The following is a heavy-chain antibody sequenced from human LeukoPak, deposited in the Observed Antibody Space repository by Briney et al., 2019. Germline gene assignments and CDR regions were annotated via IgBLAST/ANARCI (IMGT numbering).Heavy chain of an antibody. CDR3: ARRGAGTHFDY. CDR1: GYTFTSFD. CDR2: MNPNSDNT. V-gene: IGHV1-8*01. D-gene: IGHD6-19*01. Sequence: ASVKVSCKASGYTFTSFDINWVRQATGQGLQWMGWMNPNSDNTAYAQRFQGRVSMTWNTSISTAYMELSSLRSEDTAVYYCARRGAGTHFDYWGQGTLVTVSS. J-gene: IGHJ4*02.